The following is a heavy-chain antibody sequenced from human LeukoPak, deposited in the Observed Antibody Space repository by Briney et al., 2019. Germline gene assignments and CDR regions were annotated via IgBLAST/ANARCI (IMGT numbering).Heavy chain of an antibody. Sequence: SETLSLTCTVSGGSINSYYWSWIRQSPGKGLEWIGSIYYSGSTNYNPSLKSRVTISLDTSKNQFSLKMSSVTAADTALYNRARGRYSSSWYFFDFWGQGTLVAVSS. CDR1: GGSINSYY. J-gene: IGHJ4*02. CDR3: ARGRYSSSWYFFDF. CDR2: IYYSGST. V-gene: IGHV4-59*01. D-gene: IGHD6-13*01.